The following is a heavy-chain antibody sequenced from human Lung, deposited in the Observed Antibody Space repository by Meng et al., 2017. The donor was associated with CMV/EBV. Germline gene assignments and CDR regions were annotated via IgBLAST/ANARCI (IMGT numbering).Heavy chain of an antibody. CDR2: IKQDGSEK. J-gene: IGHJ4*02. V-gene: IGHV3-7*01. Sequence: GGSXRLXCAASGFNFSSYWMSWVRQAPGKGLEWVANIKQDGSEKYYVDSVKGRFTISRDNAKNALHLQMNSLRDEDTALYYCARVYCSRGSCSFDYWGQGTXVTVSS. CDR1: GFNFSSYW. CDR3: ARVYCSRGSCSFDY. D-gene: IGHD2-15*01.